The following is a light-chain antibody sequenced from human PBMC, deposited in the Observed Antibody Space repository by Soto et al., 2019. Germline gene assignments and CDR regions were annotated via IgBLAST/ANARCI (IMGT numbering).Light chain of an antibody. CDR1: QILSTW. CDR3: QKDLSYPLT. V-gene: IGKV1-5*03. CDR2: KVS. J-gene: IGKJ4*01. Sequence: DIQMTQYPSTLSASVGDRVTITCRACQILSTWLAWDQQKPGKARNVLVYKVSRLHRGAPSRFSGSASGTEFTLTVSSLQPEDSASYYCQKDLSYPLTFGGGTKVEIK.